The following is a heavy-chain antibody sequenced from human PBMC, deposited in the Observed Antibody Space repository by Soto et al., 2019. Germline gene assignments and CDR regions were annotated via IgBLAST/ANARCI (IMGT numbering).Heavy chain of an antibody. Sequence: QVQLVESGGGLVKPGGSLRLSCAASGFTFSDYYMTWIRQAPGQGLEWVAYIGSSGSTMFYTDSVKGRLTISRDNAKNSLYLQMNSLRAEDTAVYYCARGGQGSSGFYYFYYGMDVWGQGTTVTVSS. CDR3: ARGGQGSSGFYYFYYGMDV. V-gene: IGHV3-11*01. J-gene: IGHJ6*02. D-gene: IGHD3-22*01. CDR1: GFTFSDYY. CDR2: IGSSGSTM.